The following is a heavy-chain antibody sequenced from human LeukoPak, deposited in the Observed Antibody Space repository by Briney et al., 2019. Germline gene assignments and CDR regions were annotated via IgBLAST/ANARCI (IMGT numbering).Heavy chain of an antibody. CDR2: INPNSGGT. J-gene: IGHJ4*02. V-gene: IGHV1-2*02. Sequence: ASVKVSCKASGYTFTGYYVHWVRQAPGQGLEWMGWINPNSGGTNYAQKFQGRVTMTRDTSISTAYMELSRLRSDDTAVYYCARTRNIVLMVYAISSLDYWGQGTLVTVSS. CDR1: GYTFTGYY. D-gene: IGHD2-8*01. CDR3: ARTRNIVLMVYAISSLDY.